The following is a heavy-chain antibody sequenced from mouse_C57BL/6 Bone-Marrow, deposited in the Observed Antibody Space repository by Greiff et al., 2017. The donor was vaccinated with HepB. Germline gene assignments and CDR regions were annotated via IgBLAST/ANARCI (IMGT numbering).Heavy chain of an antibody. J-gene: IGHJ4*01. CDR3: TSTLMDY. D-gene: IGHD2-1*01. CDR2: IDPENGDT. Sequence: EVQLQQSGAELVRPGASVTLSCTASGFNIKDDYMHWVKQRPEQGLEWIGWIDPENGDTEYASKFQGKATITADTSSNTAYLQLSSLTSEDTAVYYCTSTLMDYWGQGTSVTVSS. CDR1: GFNIKDDY. V-gene: IGHV14-4*01.